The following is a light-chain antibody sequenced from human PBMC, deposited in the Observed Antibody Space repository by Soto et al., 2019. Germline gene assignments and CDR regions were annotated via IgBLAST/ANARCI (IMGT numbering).Light chain of an antibody. V-gene: IGLV2-14*01. Sequence: QSVLTQPASVSGSPGQSITISCTGTSSDVGGSNYVSWYQQLPGKAPKLMIYDVSDRPSGVSNRFSGSKSGNTASLTISWLQAEDEADYYCSSYTSSSLYVFGTGTKVTVL. CDR1: SSDVGGSNY. CDR2: DVS. J-gene: IGLJ1*01. CDR3: SSYTSSSLYV.